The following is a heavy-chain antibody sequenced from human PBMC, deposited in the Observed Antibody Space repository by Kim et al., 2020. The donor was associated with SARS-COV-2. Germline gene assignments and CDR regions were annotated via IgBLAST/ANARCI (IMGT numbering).Heavy chain of an antibody. CDR2: MKQDGSEK. D-gene: IGHD6-13*01. Sequence: GGSLRLSCAASGFTFSNYWMSWVRQAPGKGLEWVATMKQDGSEKYYVDSVKCRFTISRDNAKNSLYLQMNSLRAEDTAVYYCARVYSSSWYEWQGYYFDYWGQGTLVTVSS. V-gene: IGHV3-7*01. CDR1: GFTFSNYW. CDR3: ARVYSSSWYEWQGYYFDY. J-gene: IGHJ4*02.